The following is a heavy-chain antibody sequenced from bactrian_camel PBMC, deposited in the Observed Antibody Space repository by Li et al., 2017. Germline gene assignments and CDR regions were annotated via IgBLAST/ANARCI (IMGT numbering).Heavy chain of an antibody. CDR3: VTSFGFWFYHY. CDR2: IYTGDDST. J-gene: IGHJ4*01. CDR1: GYIDSCYC. V-gene: IGHV3S40*01. Sequence: DVQLVESGGGSVQAGGSLRLSCTASGYIDSCYCMGWFRQAPGKEREGVASIYTGDDSTYYADFVKGRFTISRDNDKSTVNLQMSYLKPEDTAKYYCVTSFGFWFYHYWGHGTQVTVS.